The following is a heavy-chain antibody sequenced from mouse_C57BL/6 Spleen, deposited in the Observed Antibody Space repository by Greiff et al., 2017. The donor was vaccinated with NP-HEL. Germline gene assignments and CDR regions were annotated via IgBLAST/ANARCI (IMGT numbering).Heavy chain of an antibody. J-gene: IGHJ2*01. D-gene: IGHD2-4*01. V-gene: IGHV5-4*01. CDR1: GFTFSSYA. CDR2: ISDGGSYT. Sequence: EVQVVESGGGLVKPGGSLKLSCAASGFTFSSYAMSWVRQTPEKRLEWVATISDGGSYTYYPDNVKGRFTISRDNAKNNLYLQLSHLKSEDTAMYYCARARGRLKHYFDYWGQGTTLTVSS. CDR3: ARARGRLKHYFDY.